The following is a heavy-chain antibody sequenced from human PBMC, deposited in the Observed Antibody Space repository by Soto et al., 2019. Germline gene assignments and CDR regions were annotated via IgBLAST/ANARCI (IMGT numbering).Heavy chain of an antibody. D-gene: IGHD2-21*01. J-gene: IGHJ6*02. V-gene: IGHV3-30*18. CDR1: GFTFSSYG. CDR2: ISYDGSNK. CDR3: AKGSKYGPVIGMDV. Sequence: GGSLRLSCAASGFTFSSYGMHWVRQAPGKGLEWVAVISYDGSNKYYADSVKGRFTISRDNSKNTLYLQMNSLRAEDTAVYYCAKGSKYGPVIGMDVWGQGTTVTVS.